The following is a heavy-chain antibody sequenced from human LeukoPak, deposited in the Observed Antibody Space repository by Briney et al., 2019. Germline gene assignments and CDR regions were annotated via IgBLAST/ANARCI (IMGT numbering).Heavy chain of an antibody. J-gene: IGHJ5*02. D-gene: IGHD3-3*01. Sequence: PSETLSLTCTVSGGSISSYYWSWIRQPAGKGLEWIGRIYTSGSTNYNPSLKSRVTMSVDTSKNQFSLKLSPVTAADTAVYYCARDKTQNYDFWSGYYPNWFDPWGQGTLVTVSP. CDR2: IYTSGST. CDR3: ARDKTQNYDFWSGYYPNWFDP. CDR1: GGSISSYY. V-gene: IGHV4-4*07.